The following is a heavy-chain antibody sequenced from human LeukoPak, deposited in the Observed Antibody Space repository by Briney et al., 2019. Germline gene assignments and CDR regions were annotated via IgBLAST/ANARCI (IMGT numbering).Heavy chain of an antibody. Sequence: GGSLRLSCAASGFTFSSYSMNWVRQAPGKGLDWISYISASGSTVYYADSVKGRFTISRDNAKNSLYLQMNSLRAEDTAVYYCATDPYGDYVSSSFDYWGQGTLVTVSS. V-gene: IGHV3-48*01. D-gene: IGHD4-17*01. CDR1: GFTFSSYS. CDR3: ATDPYGDYVSSSFDY. J-gene: IGHJ4*02. CDR2: ISASGSTV.